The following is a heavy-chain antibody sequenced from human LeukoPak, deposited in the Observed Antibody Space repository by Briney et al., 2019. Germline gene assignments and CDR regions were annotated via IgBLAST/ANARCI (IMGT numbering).Heavy chain of an antibody. Sequence: SETLSLTCAVYGVSFSGYYWSWIRQPPGKGLEWIGKFNHGGSTNYNPSLKSRVTISVGTSNNHFSLKLSSVTAADTAVYYCARLKLERRPYFDYWGQGTLVTVSS. CDR3: ARLKLERRPYFDY. J-gene: IGHJ4*02. CDR1: GVSFSGYY. CDR2: FNHGGST. V-gene: IGHV4-34*01. D-gene: IGHD1-1*01.